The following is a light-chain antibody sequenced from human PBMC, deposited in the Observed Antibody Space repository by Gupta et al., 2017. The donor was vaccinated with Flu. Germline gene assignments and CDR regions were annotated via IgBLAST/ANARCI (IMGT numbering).Light chain of an antibody. CDR2: EVS. Sequence: QAALTQPASVSGSPGQSITISCTGTSSDVGGYNSVSWYQQHPGKAPKLMIYEVSNRTSGVSNRFSGSKSGNTASLTISGLQAEDEADYYCITYTSSSALVFGGGTKLTVL. V-gene: IGLV2-14*01. J-gene: IGLJ3*02. CDR1: SSDVGGYNS. CDR3: ITYTSSSALV.